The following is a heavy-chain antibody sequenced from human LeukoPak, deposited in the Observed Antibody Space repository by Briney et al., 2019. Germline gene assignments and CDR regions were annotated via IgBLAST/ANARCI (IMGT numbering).Heavy chain of an antibody. CDR2: IIPIFGTA. Sequence: SVKVSCKATGGTFSSYAISWVRQAPGQGLEWMGGIIPIFGTANYAQKFQGRVTITADKSTSTAYMELSSLRSEDTAVYYCARATPSMVRGVIITAGYFQHWGQGTLVTVSS. CDR1: GGTFSSYA. CDR3: ARATPSMVRGVIITAGYFQH. J-gene: IGHJ1*01. V-gene: IGHV1-69*06. D-gene: IGHD3-10*01.